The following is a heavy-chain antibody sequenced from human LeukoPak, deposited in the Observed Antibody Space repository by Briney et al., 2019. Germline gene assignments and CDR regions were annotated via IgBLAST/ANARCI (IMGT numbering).Heavy chain of an antibody. CDR3: ARDPRRYSSGWSWFDP. J-gene: IGHJ5*02. CDR2: INPSGGST. D-gene: IGHD6-19*01. V-gene: IGHV1-46*01. CDR1: GYTFTNYY. Sequence: ASVTVSCTASGYTFTNYYIHWVRQAPGQGLEWMGIINPSGGSTTYAQKFQGRVTMTRDTSTSTVYMELSSLKSEDTAVYYCARDPRRYSSGWSWFDPWGQGTLVTVSS.